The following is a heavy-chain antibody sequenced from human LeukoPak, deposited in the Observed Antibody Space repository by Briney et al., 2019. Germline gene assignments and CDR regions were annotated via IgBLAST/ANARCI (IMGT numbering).Heavy chain of an antibody. Sequence: PGGSLRLSCAASGFTFSSYAMHWVRQAPGKGVEWVAVISYDGSNKYYADSVKGRFTISRDNSKNTLYLQMNSLRAEDTAVYYCARAPQAARTIPYHWFDPWGQGTLVTVSS. J-gene: IGHJ5*02. V-gene: IGHV3-30-3*01. CDR3: ARAPQAARTIPYHWFDP. D-gene: IGHD5-24*01. CDR1: GFTFSSYA. CDR2: ISYDGSNK.